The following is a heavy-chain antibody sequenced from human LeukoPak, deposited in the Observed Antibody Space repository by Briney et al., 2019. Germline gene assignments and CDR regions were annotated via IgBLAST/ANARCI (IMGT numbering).Heavy chain of an antibody. CDR2: ISSGGSTI. CDR3: ASSRKNVPDY. V-gene: IGHV3-48*03. CDR1: GFTFSSYE. D-gene: IGHD2-2*01. Sequence: GGSLRLSCAASGFTFSSYEMNWVRQAAGKGLEWVSYISSGGSTIYYADSVKGRFTISRDNAKNSLYLQMNSLRAEDTAVYYCASSRKNVPDYWGQGTLVTVSS. J-gene: IGHJ4*02.